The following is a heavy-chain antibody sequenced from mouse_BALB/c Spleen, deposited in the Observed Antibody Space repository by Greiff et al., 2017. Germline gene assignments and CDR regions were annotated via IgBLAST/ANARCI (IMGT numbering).Heavy chain of an antibody. CDR3: TRVNWDGPYAMDY. J-gene: IGHJ4*01. Sequence: EVMLVESGGGLVKPGGSLKLSCAASGFTFSSYTMSWVRQTPEKRLEWVATISSGGSYTYYPDSVKGRFTISRDNAKNTLYLQMSSLKSEDTAMYYCTRVNWDGPYAMDYWGQGTSVTVSS. CDR1: GFTFSSYT. D-gene: IGHD4-1*02. V-gene: IGHV5-6-4*01. CDR2: ISSGGSYT.